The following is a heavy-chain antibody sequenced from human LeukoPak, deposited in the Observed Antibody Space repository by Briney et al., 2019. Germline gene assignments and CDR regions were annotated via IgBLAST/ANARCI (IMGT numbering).Heavy chain of an antibody. J-gene: IGHJ3*02. CDR3: AKGTHYYDSSGYWGAFDI. CDR1: GFXFSSND. CDR2: ISYDGGNK. Sequence: PGGSLRLSCAASGFXFSSNDMHWVRQAPGKGLEWLVAISYDGGNKYYADSVKGRFAISRDNSKNTLYLQMNSLRAEDTAVYYCAKGTHYYDSSGYWGAFDIRGQGTMVTVSS. D-gene: IGHD3-22*01. V-gene: IGHV3-30*18.